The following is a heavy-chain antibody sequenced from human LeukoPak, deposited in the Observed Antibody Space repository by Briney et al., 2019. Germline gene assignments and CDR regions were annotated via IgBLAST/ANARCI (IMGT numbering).Heavy chain of an antibody. V-gene: IGHV1-24*01. CDR2: FDPEDGET. CDR1: GYTLTELS. Sequence: ASVKVSCKVSGYTLTELSMHWVRQAPGKGLEWMGGFDPEDGETIYAQKFQGRVTMTGDTSTDTAYMELSSLRSEDTAVYYCATGRGSGWPVDFDYWGQGTLVTVSS. J-gene: IGHJ4*02. D-gene: IGHD6-19*01. CDR3: ATGRGSGWPVDFDY.